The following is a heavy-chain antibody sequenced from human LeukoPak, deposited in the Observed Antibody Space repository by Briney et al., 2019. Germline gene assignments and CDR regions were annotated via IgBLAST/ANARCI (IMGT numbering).Heavy chain of an antibody. Sequence: GGSLRLSCAASGFTFRSYAMSWVRQAPGKGLEWVAVISYDGSNKYYADSVKGRFTISRDNSKNTLYLQMNSLRAEDTAVYYCAKQFNRPRSHLDYWGQGTLVTVSS. V-gene: IGHV3-30*18. J-gene: IGHJ4*02. CDR1: GFTFRSYA. CDR3: AKQFNRPRSHLDY. D-gene: IGHD2/OR15-2a*01. CDR2: ISYDGSNK.